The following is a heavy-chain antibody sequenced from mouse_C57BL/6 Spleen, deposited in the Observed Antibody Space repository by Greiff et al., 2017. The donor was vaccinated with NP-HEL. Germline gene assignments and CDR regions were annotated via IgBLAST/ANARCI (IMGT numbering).Heavy chain of an antibody. J-gene: IGHJ4*01. CDR2: ISYDGSN. Sequence: ESGPGLVKPSQSLSLTCSVTGYSITSGYYWNWIRQFPGNKLEWMGYISYDGSNNYNPSLKNRISITRDTSKNQFFLKLNSVTTEDTATYYCARLELGLDAMDYWGQGTSVTVSS. CDR3: ARLELGLDAMDY. CDR1: GYSITSGYY. V-gene: IGHV3-6*01. D-gene: IGHD4-1*01.